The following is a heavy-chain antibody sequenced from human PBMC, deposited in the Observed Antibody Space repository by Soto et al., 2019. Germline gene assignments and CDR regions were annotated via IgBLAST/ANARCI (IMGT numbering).Heavy chain of an antibody. V-gene: IGHV3-23*01. Sequence: GGSLRLSCAASGFTFSYYAMSWVRQTPGTGLEWVSGISGGGGTTYYAASVEGRFTISRDNSKNTLYLQINSLRAEDTAVYYCAKQAGYSSDPFDYWGQGTLVTVSS. J-gene: IGHJ4*02. CDR1: GFTFSYYA. CDR3: AKQAGYSSDPFDY. D-gene: IGHD6-19*01. CDR2: ISGGGGTT.